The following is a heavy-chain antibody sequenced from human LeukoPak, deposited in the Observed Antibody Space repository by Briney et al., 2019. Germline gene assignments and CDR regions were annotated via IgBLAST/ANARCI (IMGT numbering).Heavy chain of an antibody. V-gene: IGHV3-66*02. J-gene: IGHJ3*02. CDR2: IYSGRST. CDR3: ARDSGPAAFDI. CDR1: GFTVSSNY. Sequence: GGSLRLSCAASGFTVSSNYMSWVRQAPGKGLEWVSVIYSGRSTYYADSVKGRFTISRDNSKNTLYLQMNSLRAEDTAVYYCARDSGPAAFDIWGQGTMVTVSS. D-gene: IGHD1-26*01.